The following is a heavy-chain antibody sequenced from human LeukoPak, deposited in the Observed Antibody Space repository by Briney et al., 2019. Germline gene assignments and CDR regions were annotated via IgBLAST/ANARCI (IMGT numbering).Heavy chain of an antibody. D-gene: IGHD4/OR15-4a*01. CDR2: ISGSGGSL. V-gene: IGHV3-23*01. Sequence: SGGSLRLSCAASGSTFRTSGMSWVRQAPGKGLEWVSSISGSGGSLYYADSVKGRFTFSRDNSKNTLYLQMNSLRAEDTAVYYCARRAGAYSHPYDYWGQGTLVTVSS. CDR1: GSTFRTSG. CDR3: ARRAGAYSHPYDY. J-gene: IGHJ4*02.